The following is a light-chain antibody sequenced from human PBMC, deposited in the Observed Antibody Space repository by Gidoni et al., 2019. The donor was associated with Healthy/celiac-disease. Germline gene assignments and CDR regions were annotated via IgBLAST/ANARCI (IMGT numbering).Light chain of an antibody. J-gene: IGKJ4*01. CDR2: AAS. CDR3: QQSYSTPRT. CDR1: QSISSY. V-gene: IGKV1-39*01. Sequence: DIQMTQSPSSLSASVGDSVTSTCRASQSISSYLNWYQQKPGKAPKLLIYAASSLQSGVPSRFSGSGAGTDFTLTSSRLQPEDVATYYLQQSYSTPRTFXGXTKVEIK.